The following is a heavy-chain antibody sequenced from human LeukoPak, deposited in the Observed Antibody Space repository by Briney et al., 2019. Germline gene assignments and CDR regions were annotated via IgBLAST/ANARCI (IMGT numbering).Heavy chain of an antibody. CDR1: GGSISSYY. Sequence: PSETLSLTCTVSGGSISSYYWSWIRLPPGKGLEWIGYLSKSGNTNYSPSLKSRVTIFGDTSKNQFFLKLSSVTAADTAVYYCSRARYVNSFYAFDIWGQGTLVTVSS. CDR3: SRARYVNSFYAFDI. J-gene: IGHJ3*02. CDR2: LSKSGNT. D-gene: IGHD3-9*01. V-gene: IGHV4-59*01.